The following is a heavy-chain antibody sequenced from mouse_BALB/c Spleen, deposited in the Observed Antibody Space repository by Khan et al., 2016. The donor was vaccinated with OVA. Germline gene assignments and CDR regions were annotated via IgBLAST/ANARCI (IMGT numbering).Heavy chain of an antibody. J-gene: IGHJ2*01. Sequence: QLEESGPGLVKPSQSLSLTCTVTGYSITSGYGWNWIRQFPGNKLEWMGYISYSGSTNYNPSLKSRISITRDTSKNQFFLQLNSVTTEDTATYYCDITARIKYWGQGTTLTVSS. V-gene: IGHV3-2*02. CDR1: GYSITSGYG. CDR2: ISYSGST. D-gene: IGHD1-2*01. CDR3: DITARIKY.